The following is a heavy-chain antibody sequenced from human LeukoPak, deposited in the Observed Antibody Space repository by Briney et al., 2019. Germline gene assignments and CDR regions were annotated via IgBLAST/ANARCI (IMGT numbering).Heavy chain of an antibody. D-gene: IGHD3-16*01. CDR1: GFTFSSFG. CDR3: ARGGGLDV. Sequence: GGSLRLSCAASGFTFSSFGMHWVRQAPGKGLEWVASINHNGNVNYYVDSVKGRFTISRDNAKNSLYLQMSNLRAEDTAVYFCARGGGLDVWGQGATVTVSS. V-gene: IGHV3-7*03. J-gene: IGHJ6*02. CDR2: INHNGNVN.